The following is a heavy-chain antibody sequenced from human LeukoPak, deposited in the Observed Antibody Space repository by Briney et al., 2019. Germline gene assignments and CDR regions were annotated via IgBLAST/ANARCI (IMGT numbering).Heavy chain of an antibody. CDR2: INHSGST. J-gene: IGHJ6*03. D-gene: IGHD6-6*01. CDR3: AIIAARRTAKYYYYYMDV. Sequence: GTLRLSCVVSGFTFSSYSMSWVRQAPGKGLEWIGEINHSGSTNYNPSLKSRVTISVDTSKNQFSLKLSSVTAADTAVYYCAIIAARRTAKYYYYYMDVWGKGTTVTVSS. V-gene: IGHV4-34*08. CDR1: GFTFSSYS.